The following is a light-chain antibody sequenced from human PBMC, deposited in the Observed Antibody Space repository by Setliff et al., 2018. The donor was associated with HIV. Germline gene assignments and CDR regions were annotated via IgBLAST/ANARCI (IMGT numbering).Light chain of an antibody. CDR3: SSYTSTSTWV. CDR2: DVS. Sequence: QSALTQPASVSGSPGQSITISCTGTSSDVGGYNCVSWYQQHPGKAPKLMIYDVSNRPSGVSNRFSGSKSGSTASLTISGLQAEDEADYYCSSYTSTSTWVFGGGTQLTVL. J-gene: IGLJ3*02. V-gene: IGLV2-14*03. CDR1: SSDVGGYNC.